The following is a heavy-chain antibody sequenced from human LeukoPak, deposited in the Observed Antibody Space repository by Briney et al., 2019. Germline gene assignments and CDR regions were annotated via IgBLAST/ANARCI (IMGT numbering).Heavy chain of an antibody. CDR2: ISYDGSYK. J-gene: IGHJ4*02. CDR3: AKAKDIVVVVTATHFDY. D-gene: IGHD2-15*01. V-gene: IGHV3-30*18. Sequence: GRSLRLPCAASGFTFSNYAMYWVRQAPGKGLEWVAVISYDGSYKFYADSVKGRFTISRDNSKDTLYLQMNSLRAEDTAVYYCAKAKDIVVVVTATHFDYWGQGTLVTVSS. CDR1: GFTFSNYA.